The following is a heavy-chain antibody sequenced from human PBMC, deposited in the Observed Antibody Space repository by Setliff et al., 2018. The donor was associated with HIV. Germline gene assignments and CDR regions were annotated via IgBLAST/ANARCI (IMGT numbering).Heavy chain of an antibody. J-gene: IGHJ4*02. Sequence: SVKVSCKASGGTFSSYAISWVRQAPGQGLEWMGGIFPILGIANYAQRLQGRVTITADKSTNTAYMDLSSLRSEDTAVYYCARPTGGSLGDYFDYWGQGTQVT. V-gene: IGHV1-69*10. CDR1: GGTFSSYA. D-gene: IGHD3-16*01. CDR2: IFPILGIA. CDR3: ARPTGGSLGDYFDY.